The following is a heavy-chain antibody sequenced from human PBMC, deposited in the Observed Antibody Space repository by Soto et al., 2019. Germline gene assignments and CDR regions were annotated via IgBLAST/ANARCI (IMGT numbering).Heavy chain of an antibody. J-gene: IGHJ4*02. D-gene: IGHD2-2*01. Sequence: QVQLVESGGGVVQPGRSLRLSCAASGFTFSSDGMHWVRQAPGKGLEWVAVISYDGSSQYYAVSVQGRFAISRDNSKNTLYLQMNSLRPEDTALYYCAKANAHMPFDSWGQGTLVTVFS. V-gene: IGHV3-30*18. CDR2: ISYDGSSQ. CDR1: GFTFSSDG. CDR3: AKANAHMPFDS.